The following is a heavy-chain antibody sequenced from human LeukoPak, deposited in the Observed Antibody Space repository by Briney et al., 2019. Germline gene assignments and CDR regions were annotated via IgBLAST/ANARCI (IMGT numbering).Heavy chain of an antibody. V-gene: IGHV1-18*01. CDR1: GYTFTSYG. CDR3: ARDPYYYDSSGIKNDY. Sequence: ASVKVSCKASGYTFTSYGISWVRQAPGQGLEWMGWISAYNGNTNYAQKLQGRVTMTTDTSTSTAYMELRSLRSDDTAVYYWARDPYYYDSSGIKNDYWGQGTLVTVSS. CDR2: ISAYNGNT. J-gene: IGHJ4*02. D-gene: IGHD3-22*01.